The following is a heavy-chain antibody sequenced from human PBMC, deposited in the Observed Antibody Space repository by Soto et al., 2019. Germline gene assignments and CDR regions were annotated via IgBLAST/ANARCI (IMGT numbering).Heavy chain of an antibody. CDR2: IIPIFGTA. Sequence: SVKVSCKASGGTFSSYAISWVRQAPGQGLEWMGGIIPIFGTANYAQKFQGRVTITADESTSTAYMELSSLRSEETAVYYCAVFGYDYVWGSPNFDYWGQGTLVTVSS. CDR1: GGTFSSYA. D-gene: IGHD3-16*01. CDR3: AVFGYDYVWGSPNFDY. J-gene: IGHJ4*02. V-gene: IGHV1-69*13.